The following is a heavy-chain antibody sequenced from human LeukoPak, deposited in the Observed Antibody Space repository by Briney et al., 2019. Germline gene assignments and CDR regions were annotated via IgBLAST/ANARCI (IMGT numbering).Heavy chain of an antibody. D-gene: IGHD1-26*01. Sequence: TLSLTCTVSGGSISSGSYYWSWIRQPAGKGLEWIGRIYTSGSTNYNPSLKSRVTISVDTSKNQFSLKLSSVTAADTAVYYCAGAVGPTHDYWGQGTLVTVSS. J-gene: IGHJ4*02. V-gene: IGHV4-61*02. CDR3: AGAVGPTHDY. CDR1: GGSISSGSYY. CDR2: IYTSGST.